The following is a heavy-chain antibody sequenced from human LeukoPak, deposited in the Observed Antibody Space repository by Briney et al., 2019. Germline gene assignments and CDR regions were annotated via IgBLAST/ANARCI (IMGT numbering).Heavy chain of an antibody. J-gene: IGHJ4*02. CDR1: GFSFGDYG. V-gene: IGHV3-49*04. CDR3: QTYYYDTSGYYYIDQ. Sequence: PGRSLRLSCSGSGFSFGDYGINWVRQAPGKGLEWVGFIRSKASGGTEYGASVRGRTTISRDDSKSIAYLQMNSLKTEDTAVYYCQTYYYDTSGYYYIDQWGQGTLVTVSS. CDR2: IRSKASGGT. D-gene: IGHD3-22*01.